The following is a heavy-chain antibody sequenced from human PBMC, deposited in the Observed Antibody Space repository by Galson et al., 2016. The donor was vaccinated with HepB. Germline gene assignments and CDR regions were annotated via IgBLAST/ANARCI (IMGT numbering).Heavy chain of an antibody. J-gene: IGHJ4*02. Sequence: SLRLSCAASGFTFSNFAMHWVRQAPGKGLQWVAVISYDESNKSYGDSVKGRFTISRDNSKNTLYLQMHSLRVEDTAVYYCVARDGYTADYWGQGTLVTVSS. D-gene: IGHD5-24*01. V-gene: IGHV3-30*03. CDR3: VARDGYTADY. CDR2: ISYDESNK. CDR1: GFTFSNFA.